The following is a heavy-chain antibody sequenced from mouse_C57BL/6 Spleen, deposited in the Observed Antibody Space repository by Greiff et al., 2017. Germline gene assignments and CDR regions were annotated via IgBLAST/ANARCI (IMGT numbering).Heavy chain of an antibody. CDR3: ASDYGSRGFAY. CDR1: GFSLTGSG. Sequence: SGPSLVQPSQSLSITCTVPGFSLTGSGVPWCRRSPGKGLEWLGVIWSGGSTDYNAAFISRLSISKDNSKSQVFFKMNSLQADDTAIDYCASDYGSRGFAYWGQGTLVTVSA. CDR2: IWSGGST. J-gene: IGHJ3*01. D-gene: IGHD1-1*01. V-gene: IGHV2-2*01.